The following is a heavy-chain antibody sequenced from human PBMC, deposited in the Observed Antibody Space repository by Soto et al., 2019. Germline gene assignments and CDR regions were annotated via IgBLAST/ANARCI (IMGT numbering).Heavy chain of an antibody. J-gene: IGHJ4*01. D-gene: IGHD3-3*02. CDR3: AKGAANTIFGVDTLFDY. CDR1: GFSFSNYA. CDR2: ISGSGGFT. Sequence: EVQLLESGGGLVQPGGSLRLSCEASGFSFSNYAMSWVRQAPGKGLEWVSTISGSGGFTYYGDSLKGRFTISRDNSKNTLYLQMNSLRGEDTAIYYCAKGAANTIFGVDTLFDYCGHGTLVTVSS. V-gene: IGHV3-23*01.